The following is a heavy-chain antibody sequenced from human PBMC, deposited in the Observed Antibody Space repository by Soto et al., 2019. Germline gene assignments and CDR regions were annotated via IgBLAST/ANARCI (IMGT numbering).Heavy chain of an antibody. Sequence: QFQLMQSGADVKKPGASVKVSCKASDYTIIDDGLSWLRQSPGQGLEWMGWITAYSGIPNYARKFAGRVTMTRDPSTNAAYMEFRSLSSDDTAMYYCARHSTSWSRYFRGQGTLVTGSS. V-gene: IGHV1-18*01. CDR3: ARHSTSWSRYF. CDR2: ITAYSGIP. J-gene: IGHJ4*02. CDR1: DYTIIDDG. D-gene: IGHD2-2*01.